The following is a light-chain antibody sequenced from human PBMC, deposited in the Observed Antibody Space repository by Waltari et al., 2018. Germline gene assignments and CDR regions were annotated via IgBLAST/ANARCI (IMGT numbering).Light chain of an antibody. V-gene: IGKV1-27*01. CDR1: QVIHSN. J-gene: IGKJ2*01. CDR2: AAS. Sequence: DIQLTQSPSSLSASVGDRASITCRAGQVIHSNLAWYQQKPGKVPKLLITAASTLQSGVPSRFSGSGSGTDFTLTLSSLQPEDVATYYCQSYDSAPYTFGQGTKLEIK. CDR3: QSYDSAPYT.